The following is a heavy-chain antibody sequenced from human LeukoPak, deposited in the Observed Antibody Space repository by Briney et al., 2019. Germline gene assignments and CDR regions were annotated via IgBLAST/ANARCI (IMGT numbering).Heavy chain of an antibody. CDR2: ISSSSTI. CDR3: ARDRPNYHGTDGRYYRRSGDS. J-gene: IGHJ5*01. D-gene: IGHD2-8*01. CDR1: GFTFSDYY. V-gene: IGHV3-69-1*02. Sequence: GGSLRLSCAASGFTFSDYYMNWVRQAPGKGPEWVSSISSSSTIYYADSVKGRFTISRDNAKNSMYLQMNSLRAEDTAVYYCARDRPNYHGTDGRYYRRSGDSWGQGTLVTVSS.